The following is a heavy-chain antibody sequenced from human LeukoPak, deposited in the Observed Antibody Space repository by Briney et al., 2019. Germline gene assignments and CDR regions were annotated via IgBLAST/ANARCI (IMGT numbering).Heavy chain of an antibody. J-gene: IGHJ5*02. CDR3: ERRPLLWFGVVDP. CDR2: IYYSGST. V-gene: IGHV4-34*01. Sequence: SETLSLICAVYGGSFNDNYWSWIRQPPGKGLEWFVSIYYSGSTYYNPSLKIRVTISVATSKNQFSLKLRSVTAAHTAVYYCERRPLLWFGVVDPWGQGTLVTVSS. CDR1: GGSFNDNY. D-gene: IGHD3-10*01.